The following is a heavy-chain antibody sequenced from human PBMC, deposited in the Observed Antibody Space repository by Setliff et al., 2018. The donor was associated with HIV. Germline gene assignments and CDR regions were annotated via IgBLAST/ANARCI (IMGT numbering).Heavy chain of an antibody. V-gene: IGHV4-61*05. CDR1: GGSIKSSSDY. CDR2: INYSGST. CDR3: ARSPVRYCSSTTCSMFFDY. J-gene: IGHJ4*02. D-gene: IGHD2-2*01. Sequence: ASETLSLTCTVSGGSIKSSSDYWGWIRQPPGKGLEWIGYINYSGSTNYNPSLKSRVTISLDTSKNQFSLNLRSVTAADTAVYYCARSPVRYCSSTTCSMFFDYWGQGTLVTVSS.